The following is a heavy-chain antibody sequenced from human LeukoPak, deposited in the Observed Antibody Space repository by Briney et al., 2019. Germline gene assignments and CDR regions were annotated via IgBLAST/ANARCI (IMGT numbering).Heavy chain of an antibody. Sequence: SETLSLTCTVPGGSISSSSYYWGWIRQPPGKGLEWIGSIYYSGSTYYNPSLKSRVTISVDTSKNQFSLKLSSVTAADTAVYYCARHIEDGVTYFDYWGQGILVTVSS. CDR2: IYYSGST. D-gene: IGHD2-21*02. CDR1: GGSISSSSYY. V-gene: IGHV4-39*01. J-gene: IGHJ4*02. CDR3: ARHIEDGVTYFDY.